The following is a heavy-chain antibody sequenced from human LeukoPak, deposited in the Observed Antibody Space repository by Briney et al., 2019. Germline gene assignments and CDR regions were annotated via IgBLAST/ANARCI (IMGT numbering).Heavy chain of an antibody. CDR3: ARVERRPYYYGMHV. CDR1: GFTVSSNY. V-gene: IGHV3-53*01. J-gene: IGHJ6*02. D-gene: IGHD5-24*01. Sequence: QPGGSLGLSCAAPGFTVSSNYMSWVRQAPGKGLEWVSVIYSGGSTYYADSVKGRFTISRDNSKNTLYLQMNSLRAEDPAVYYCARVERRPYYYGMHVWGQGPTVTVSS. CDR2: IYSGGST.